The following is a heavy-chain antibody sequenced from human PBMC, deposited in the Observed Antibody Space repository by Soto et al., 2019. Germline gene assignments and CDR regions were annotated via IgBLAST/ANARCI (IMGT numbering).Heavy chain of an antibody. CDR2: INAGNGNT. CDR1: GYTFTSYA. D-gene: IGHD3-3*01. CDR3: ARDRAIFGVSAWVNWFDP. V-gene: IGHV1-3*01. J-gene: IGHJ5*02. Sequence: QVQLVQSGAEVKKPGASVKVSCKAPGYTFTSYAMHWVRQAPGQRLERMGWINAGNGNTKYSQKLQGRVTITRDTSAGTAYMELGSLRSEDTAVYYCARDRAIFGVSAWVNWFDPWGQGTLVTVSS.